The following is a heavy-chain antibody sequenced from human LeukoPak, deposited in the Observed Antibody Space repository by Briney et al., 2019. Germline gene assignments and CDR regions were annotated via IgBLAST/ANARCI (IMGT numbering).Heavy chain of an antibody. CDR3: AKDSLYYYGSGSSDAFDI. J-gene: IGHJ3*02. D-gene: IGHD3-10*01. V-gene: IGHV3-48*01. CDR1: GFTFSSYS. Sequence: GGSLRLSCAASGFTFSSYSMNWVRQAPGKGLEWVSYISSSSSTIYYADSVKGRFTISRDNSKNTLYLQMNSLRAEDTAVYYCAKDSLYYYGSGSSDAFDIWGQGTMVTVSS. CDR2: ISSSSSTI.